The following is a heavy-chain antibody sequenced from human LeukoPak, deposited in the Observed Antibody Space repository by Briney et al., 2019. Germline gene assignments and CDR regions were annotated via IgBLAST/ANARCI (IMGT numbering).Heavy chain of an antibody. Sequence: GGSLRLSCAASGFTFSSYWMNWVRQAPGKGLEWVATIKEDGSEKYYVDSVKGRFTISRDNAKNSLYLQLNSMRAEDTAVNYCGRRGSYLDYWGQGTLVTVSS. V-gene: IGHV3-7*01. D-gene: IGHD1-26*01. CDR2: IKEDGSEK. CDR3: GRRGSYLDY. J-gene: IGHJ4*02. CDR1: GFTFSSYW.